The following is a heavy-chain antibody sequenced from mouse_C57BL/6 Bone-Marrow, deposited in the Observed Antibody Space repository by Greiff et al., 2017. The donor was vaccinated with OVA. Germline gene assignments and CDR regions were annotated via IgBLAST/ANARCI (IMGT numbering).Heavy chain of an antibody. V-gene: IGHV1-69*01. D-gene: IGHD1-1*01. CDR2: IDPSDSYT. Sequence: QVQLQQPGAELVMPGASVKLSCKASGYTFTSYWMHWVKQRPGQGLEWIGEIDPSDSYTNYNQKFKGKSTLTVDKSSSTAYMQLSSLTSEDSAVYYCARPLLLRDYYAMDYWGQGTSVTVSS. CDR3: ARPLLLRDYYAMDY. CDR1: GYTFTSYW. J-gene: IGHJ4*01.